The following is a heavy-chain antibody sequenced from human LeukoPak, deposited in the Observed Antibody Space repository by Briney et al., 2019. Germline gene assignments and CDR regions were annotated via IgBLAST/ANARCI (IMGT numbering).Heavy chain of an antibody. Sequence: PSETLSLTYTVSGASIRRNNYYWGWIRQPPGKGLEWIGTIYSSVSTYYNPSLKSRVTISVDTSKNQFSLKLTSVTAADTAVFYCVCGSGYFFDYWGQGTLVTVSS. V-gene: IGHV4-39*01. D-gene: IGHD1-14*01. CDR2: IYSSVST. J-gene: IGHJ4*02. CDR1: GASIRRNNYY. CDR3: VCGSGYFFDY.